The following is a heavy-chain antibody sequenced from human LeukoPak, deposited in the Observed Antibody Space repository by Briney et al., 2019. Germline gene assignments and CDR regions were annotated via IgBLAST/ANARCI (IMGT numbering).Heavy chain of an antibody. J-gene: IGHJ4*02. D-gene: IGHD3-9*01. CDR1: GYTLTELS. Sequence: ASVTVSFTVSGYTLTELSMHWVRQAPGKGLEWMGGFDPEDGETIYAQKFQGRVTMTEDTSTDTAYMELSSLRSEDTAVYYCATGGPYDILTGYYFDYWGQGTLVTVSS. CDR2: FDPEDGET. V-gene: IGHV1-24*01. CDR3: ATGGPYDILTGYYFDY.